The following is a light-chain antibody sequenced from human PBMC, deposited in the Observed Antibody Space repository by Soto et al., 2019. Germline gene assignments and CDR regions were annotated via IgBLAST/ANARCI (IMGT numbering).Light chain of an antibody. CDR2: GAS. J-gene: IGKJ2*01. V-gene: IGKV3-20*01. CDR1: QSLSNVF. Sequence: DIVLTQSPGTLSLSPGEGATLSCRASQSLSNVFLAWYQQKPGQAPRLLIYGASRRATGIPDRFSGSGSGTDFTLTISRLEPEDFAVYFCHQYATSPHTFGQGTKLDI. CDR3: HQYATSPHT.